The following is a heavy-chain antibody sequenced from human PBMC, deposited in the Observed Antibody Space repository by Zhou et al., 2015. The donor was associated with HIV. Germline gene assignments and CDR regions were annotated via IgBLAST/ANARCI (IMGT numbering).Heavy chain of an antibody. CDR1: GYTFTGFSGYY. J-gene: IGHJ5*02. CDR3: AREYYDYVWGSYRYGWFDP. D-gene: IGHD3-16*02. V-gene: IGHV1-2*02. CDR2: INPNSGGT. Sequence: QVQLVQSGAEVKKPGASVKVSCKASGYTFTGFSGYYMHWVRQAPGQGLEWMGWINPNSGGTNYAQKFQGRVTMTRDTSISTAYMELSRLRSDDTAVYYCAREYYDYVWGSYRYGWFDPWGQGTLVTVSS.